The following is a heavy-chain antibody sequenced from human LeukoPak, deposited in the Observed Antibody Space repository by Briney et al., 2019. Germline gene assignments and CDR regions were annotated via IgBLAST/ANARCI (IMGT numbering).Heavy chain of an antibody. CDR1: GYSFIRYH. V-gene: IGHV1-46*01. CDR3: ARGPSRYSSGPSSDDY. CDR2: LKLYDGSI. Sequence: ASVKVSCKASGYSFIRYHIHWVRQAPGQGLEWMGVLKLYDGSISHAQKFQGRVTMTSDTSTSTVYMELSSLRSEDTAVYYCARGPSRYSSGPSSDDYWGQGTLVTVSS. J-gene: IGHJ4*02. D-gene: IGHD6-19*01.